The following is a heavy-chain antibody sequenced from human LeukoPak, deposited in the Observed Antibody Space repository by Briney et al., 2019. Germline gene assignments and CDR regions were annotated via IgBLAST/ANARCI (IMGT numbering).Heavy chain of an antibody. V-gene: IGHV1-69*01. CDR2: IIPIFGTA. CDR3: ARDSELELATNIGYY. J-gene: IGHJ4*02. CDR1: GGTFSSYA. Sequence: GSSVKVSCKASGGTFSSYAISWVRQAPGQGLEWMGGIIPIFGTANYAQKFQGRVTITADESTSTAYMELSSLRSEDTAVYYCARDSELELATNIGYYWGQGTLVTVSS. D-gene: IGHD5-24*01.